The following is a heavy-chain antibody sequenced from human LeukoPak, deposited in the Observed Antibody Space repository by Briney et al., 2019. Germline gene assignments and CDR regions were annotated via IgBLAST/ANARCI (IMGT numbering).Heavy chain of an antibody. D-gene: IGHD5-12*01. CDR3: AREGYSGYEDGFYYYNGMDV. CDR2: ISSSSSYI. Sequence: PGGSLRLSRAASGFTFSDYTMNWVRQAPGKGLEWVSSISSSSSYIYYADSGTGRFTISRDNAKSSLYLQMNGLRAEDTAVYYCAREGYSGYEDGFYYYNGMDVWGQGTTVTVAS. V-gene: IGHV3-21*01. J-gene: IGHJ6*02. CDR1: GFTFSDYT.